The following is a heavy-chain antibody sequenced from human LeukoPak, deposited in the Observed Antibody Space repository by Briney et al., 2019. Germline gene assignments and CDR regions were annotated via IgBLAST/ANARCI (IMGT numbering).Heavy chain of an antibody. V-gene: IGHV3-53*01. CDR2: IYSGGST. D-gene: IGHD2-2*01. Sequence: GGSLRLSCAASGFTVSSNYMSWVRQAPGKGLEWVSVIYSGGSTYYADSVKGRFTISRDNSKNTLYLQMNSLRAEDTAVYYCARYCSSTSCYLYAFDIWGQGTMVTVSS. CDR1: GFTVSSNY. J-gene: IGHJ3*02. CDR3: ARYCSSTSCYLYAFDI.